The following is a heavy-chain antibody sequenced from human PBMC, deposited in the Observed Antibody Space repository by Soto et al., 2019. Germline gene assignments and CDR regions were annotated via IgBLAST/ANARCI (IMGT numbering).Heavy chain of an antibody. V-gene: IGHV1-2*02. CDR2: INPNSGGA. D-gene: IGHD4-17*01. Sequence: SVKASCNTSGYTFTGYYMHWVRQGPGQGLDWMGLINPNSGGASDAERFQGSGTMTRDTSISTAYMELSRLRSEDTAVYYCASAVIYGDYGSWGQGTLVTVSS. CDR1: GYTFTGYY. CDR3: ASAVIYGDYGS. J-gene: IGHJ5*02.